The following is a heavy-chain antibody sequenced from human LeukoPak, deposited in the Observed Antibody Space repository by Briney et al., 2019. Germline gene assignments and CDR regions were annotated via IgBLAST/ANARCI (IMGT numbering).Heavy chain of an antibody. CDR3: ARPPEYSWLRMPFGC. D-gene: IGHD5-12*01. CDR1: GFTLSSYA. CDR2: ISSDGSNK. J-gene: IGHJ4*02. V-gene: IGHV3-30*04. Sequence: GGSLRLSCAASGFTLSSYALHRVRQAPGKGLEWVSVISSDGSNKYYADSVKGRFTISRDNSKNTLYLQMNSLRGGDTAVYYCARPPEYSWLRMPFGCWGQGTLVTVSS.